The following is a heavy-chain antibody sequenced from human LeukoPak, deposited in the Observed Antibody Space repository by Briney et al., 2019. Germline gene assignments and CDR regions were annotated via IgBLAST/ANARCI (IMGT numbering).Heavy chain of an antibody. D-gene: IGHD3-16*01. CDR3: ARGRYGWLPFDY. V-gene: IGHV4-59*01. Sequence: PSETLSLTCTVSGASMSSYYWSWIRQPPGKGLEWIGYIYYSGSTNYNPSLKSRVTISVDTSKNQFTLNLSSVTAADTAVYYCARGRYGWLPFDYWGQGTLVTVSS. CDR2: IYYSGST. J-gene: IGHJ4*02. CDR1: GASMSSYY.